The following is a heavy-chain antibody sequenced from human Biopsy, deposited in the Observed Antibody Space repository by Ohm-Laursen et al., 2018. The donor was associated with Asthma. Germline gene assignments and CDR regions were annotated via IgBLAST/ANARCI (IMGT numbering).Heavy chain of an antibody. CDR2: GGSYYDGCLK. V-gene: IGHV3-30-3*01. J-gene: IGHJ4*02. CDR1: GFTFRSYA. D-gene: IGHD3-3*01. Sequence: SLRLSCTASGFTFRSYAMHWVRQAPGKGLEWVAVGGSYYDGCLKYYADYGDGRFTVTRDDSKYTLYLQMNSLRPDDSAVYYCARDVMEWYLPAFDFWGQGTLVTVSS. CDR3: ARDVMEWYLPAFDF.